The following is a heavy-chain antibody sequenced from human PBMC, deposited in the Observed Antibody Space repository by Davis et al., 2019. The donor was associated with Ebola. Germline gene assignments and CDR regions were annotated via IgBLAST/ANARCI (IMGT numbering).Heavy chain of an antibody. Sequence: MPSETLSLTCTVSGGSISSYYWGWIRQPPGKGLEWIGNIYYSGSTYYNPSLMSRVTISVDTSKNQFSLKLTSVTAADTAVYYCARHPTFDGALDFCRQGTLVTVSS. CDR1: GGSISSYY. CDR2: IYYSGST. V-gene: IGHV4-39*01. D-gene: IGHD2/OR15-2a*01. J-gene: IGHJ4*02. CDR3: ARHPTFDGALDF.